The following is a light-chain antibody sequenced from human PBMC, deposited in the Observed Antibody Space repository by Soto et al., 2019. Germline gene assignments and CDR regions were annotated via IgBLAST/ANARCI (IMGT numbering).Light chain of an antibody. CDR3: QQRNMRPIT. J-gene: IGKJ5*01. Sequence: EVVLTQSPVTLSLSPLEIGTLSFSASQSFRGLLAWFQQEPGQAPRLLIYDAYNRATGIPPRFSGSGSGTDFTLTISSLEPEDSAVYYCQQRNMRPITFGQGTRLEIK. CDR2: DAY. V-gene: IGKV3-11*01. CDR1: QSFRGL.